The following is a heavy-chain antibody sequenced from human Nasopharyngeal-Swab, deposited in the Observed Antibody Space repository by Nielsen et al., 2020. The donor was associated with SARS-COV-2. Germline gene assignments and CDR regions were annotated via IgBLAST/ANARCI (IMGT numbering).Heavy chain of an antibody. CDR1: GYTLTELY. J-gene: IGHJ5*02. CDR3: ATVTPGYRDRSGPPLDP. V-gene: IGHV1-24*01. Sequence: ASVKVSCKVSGYTLTELYIHWVRQAPGKGLEWMGGFDPDEGETIYAQRFQGRVTMTEDTSTDTGYMELGSLRSEDTAVYYCATVTPGYRDRSGPPLDPWGQGTLVTVSS. CDR2: FDPDEGET. D-gene: IGHD3-22*01.